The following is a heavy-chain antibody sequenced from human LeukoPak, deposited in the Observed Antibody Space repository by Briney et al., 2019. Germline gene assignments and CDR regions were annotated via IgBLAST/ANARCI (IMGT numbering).Heavy chain of an antibody. CDR1: GDSISGSNYY. D-gene: IGHD2-15*01. J-gene: IGHJ3*01. Sequence: SETLSLTCTVSGDSISGSNYYWGWIRQPPGKGLEWIGSIYFSGSTYYTPSLKSRVTLSVDTSKNQFSLRLNSVTATDTAAYYCARHPSKGYCTAAGCYSLGAFDVWGQGTMVTVSS. V-gene: IGHV4-39*01. CDR3: ARHPSKGYCTAAGCYSLGAFDV. CDR2: IYFSGST.